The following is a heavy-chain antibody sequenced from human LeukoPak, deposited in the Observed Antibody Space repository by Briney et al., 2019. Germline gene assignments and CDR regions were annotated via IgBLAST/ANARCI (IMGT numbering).Heavy chain of an antibody. J-gene: IGHJ6*02. CDR3: ARGKGVVRGVITDYYGMDV. D-gene: IGHD3-10*01. CDR1: GGSFSGYY. V-gene: IGHV4-34*01. Sequence: SGTLSLTCAVYGGSFSGYYWSWIRQPPGKGLEWIGEINHSGSTNYNPSLKSRVTISVDTSKNQFSLKLSSVTAADTAVYYCARGKGVVRGVITDYYGMDVWGQGTTVTVSS. CDR2: INHSGST.